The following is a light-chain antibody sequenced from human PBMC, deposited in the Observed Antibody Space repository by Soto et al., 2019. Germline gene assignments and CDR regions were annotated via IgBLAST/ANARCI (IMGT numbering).Light chain of an antibody. CDR3: QQYDNWPLT. J-gene: IGKJ4*01. CDR2: GAS. Sequence: EIVLTQSPGTLSLSPGEEATLSCRASQSVDSNYLAWYQQKPGQTPRLIIYGASGRADGIPHRFSGSGFGTDFTLTISKVEPEDFAVYYCQQYDNWPLTFGGGTKVDIK. V-gene: IGKV3-20*01. CDR1: QSVDSNY.